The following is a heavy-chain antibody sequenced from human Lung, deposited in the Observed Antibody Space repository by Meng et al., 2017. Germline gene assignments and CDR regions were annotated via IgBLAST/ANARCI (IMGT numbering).Heavy chain of an antibody. V-gene: IGHV4-34*01. J-gene: IGHJ4*02. Sequence: QVQLKQGGAGLLKPSETLSLTCAVSGGSFSDYYWSWIRQPPGKGLEWIGEINHSGSTNYNPSLESRATISVDTSQNNLSLKLSSVTAADSAVYYCARGPTTMAHDFDYWGQGTLVTVSS. CDR3: ARGPTTMAHDFDY. CDR1: GGSFSDYY. CDR2: INHSGST. D-gene: IGHD4-11*01.